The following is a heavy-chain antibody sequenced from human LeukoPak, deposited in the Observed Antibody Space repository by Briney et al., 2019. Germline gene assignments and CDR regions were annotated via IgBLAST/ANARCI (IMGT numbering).Heavy chain of an antibody. CDR2: IYYSGNT. CDR3: ASRRGGYYDSDGYYNY. CDR1: GASISSYY. J-gene: IGHJ4*02. V-gene: IGHV4-59*01. Sequence: KPSETLSLTCTVSGASISSYYWSWIRQPPGKGLEWIGYIYYSGNTNYNPSLKSRVTISVDTSKNQFSLNLSSVTAADTAVYYCASRRGGYYDSDGYYNYWGQGALVTVSS. D-gene: IGHD3-22*01.